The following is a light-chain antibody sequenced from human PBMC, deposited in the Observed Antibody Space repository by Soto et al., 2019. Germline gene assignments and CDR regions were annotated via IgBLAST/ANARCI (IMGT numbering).Light chain of an antibody. J-gene: IGKJ1*01. CDR3: MQGTHWPRT. V-gene: IGKV2-30*01. CDR1: ESLVATDGITY. CDR2: KVS. Sequence: VVMTQSPVSLPVTLGQPASISCRSSESLVATDGITYLNWFHQRPGQSPRRLIYKVSDRDSGVPDRFSGSGSGTDFTLKISRVEAEDVGVYYCMQGTHWPRTFGQGSKVDI.